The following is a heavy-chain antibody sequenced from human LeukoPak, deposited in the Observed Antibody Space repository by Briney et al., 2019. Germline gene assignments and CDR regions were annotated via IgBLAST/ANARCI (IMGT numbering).Heavy chain of an antibody. CDR3: ARDPVEYYYDSSGFDY. V-gene: IGHV3-21*01. Sequence: GGSLRLSCAASGFTFSSYSMNWVRQVPGKGLKWVSFISSSSSYIYYADSVKGRFTISRDNAKNSLYLQMNSLRAEDTAVYYCARDPVEYYYDSSGFDYWGQGTLVTVSS. D-gene: IGHD3-22*01. CDR1: GFTFSSYS. J-gene: IGHJ4*02. CDR2: ISSSSSYI.